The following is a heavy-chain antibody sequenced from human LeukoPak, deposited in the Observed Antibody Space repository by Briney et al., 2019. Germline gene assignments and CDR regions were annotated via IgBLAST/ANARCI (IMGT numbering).Heavy chain of an antibody. V-gene: IGHV4-4*02. CDR3: ARDLKGLYDYVWGSYRSSDAFDI. D-gene: IGHD3-16*02. Sequence: PSGTLSLTCAVSGGSISSSNWWSWVRQLPGKGLEWIGEIYHSGSTNYNPSLKSRVTISVDKSKNQFSLKLSSVTAADTAVYYCARDLKGLYDYVWGSYRSSDAFDIWGQGTMVTVSS. CDR2: IYHSGST. J-gene: IGHJ3*02. CDR1: GGSISSSNW.